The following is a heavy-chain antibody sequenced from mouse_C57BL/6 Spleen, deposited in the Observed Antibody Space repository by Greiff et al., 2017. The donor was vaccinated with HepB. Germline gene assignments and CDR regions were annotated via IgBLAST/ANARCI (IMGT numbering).Heavy chain of an antibody. D-gene: IGHD1-1*01. Sequence: EVQLQQSGPELVKPGASVKIPCKASGYTFTDCNMDWVKQSHGKSLEWIGDINPNNGGTIYNQKFKGKATLTVDKSSSTAYMELRSLTSEDTAVYYCARSPSTVVAPYYAMDYWGQGTSVTVSS. CDR2: INPNNGGT. CDR3: ARSPSTVVAPYYAMDY. J-gene: IGHJ4*01. CDR1: GYTFTDCN. V-gene: IGHV1-18*01.